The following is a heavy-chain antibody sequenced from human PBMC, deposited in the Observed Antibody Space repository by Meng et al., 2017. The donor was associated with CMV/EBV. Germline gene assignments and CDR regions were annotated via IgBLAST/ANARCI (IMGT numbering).Heavy chain of an antibody. J-gene: IGHJ6*02. Sequence: SETLSLTCTVSGGSISSYYWSWIRQPPGKGLEWIGYIYYSGSTNYNPSLKSRVTISVDTSKNQFSLKLSSVTAADTAVYYCARDRVVTRYYCYGMDVWGQGTTVTVSS. CDR2: IYYSGST. CDR1: GGSISSYY. CDR3: ARDRVVTRYYCYGMDV. V-gene: IGHV4-59*01. D-gene: IGHD4-23*01.